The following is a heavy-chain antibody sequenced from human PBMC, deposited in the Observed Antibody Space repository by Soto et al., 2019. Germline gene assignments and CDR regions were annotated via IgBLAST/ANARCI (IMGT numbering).Heavy chain of an antibody. Sequence: EVQLVESGGRLVQPGGSLTLSCAASGFTFSNYWMHWVRQAPGKGLVWVSRIHNDGMNTRYADSVNGRFTISRDNAKNTIYLHLYNLKVDDAAVWYCARDWYNVALGRTRGGQWCFDLWGRGTLVTVSS. CDR3: ARDWYNVALGRTRGGQWCFDL. D-gene: IGHD1-20*01. V-gene: IGHV3-74*01. CDR1: GFTFSNYW. J-gene: IGHJ2*01. CDR2: IHNDGMNT.